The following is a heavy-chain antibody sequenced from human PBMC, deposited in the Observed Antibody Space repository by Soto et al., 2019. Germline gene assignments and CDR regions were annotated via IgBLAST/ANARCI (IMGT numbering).Heavy chain of an antibody. J-gene: IGHJ4*02. Sequence: GGSLRLSCAASGFTFSDYYMSWIRQAPGKGLEWVSYISSSGSTIYYADSVKGRFTISRDNAKNSLYLQMNSLRAEDTAVYYCARDQTVTTSPYDYWGRGTLVTVSS. V-gene: IGHV3-11*01. CDR3: ARDQTVTTSPYDY. D-gene: IGHD4-17*01. CDR1: GFTFSDYY. CDR2: ISSSGSTI.